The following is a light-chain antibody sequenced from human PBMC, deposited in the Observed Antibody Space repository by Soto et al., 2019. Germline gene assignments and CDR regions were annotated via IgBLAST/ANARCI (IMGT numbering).Light chain of an antibody. CDR3: QQLYTLPFT. Sequence: DIQMTQSPSTLPASVGYRFTITCRASHDISTFLAWYQQKPGKAPKLLIYEASTLQSGVPSRFSGSGSGTEFTLTISGLLPEDFAAYHCQQLYTLPFTFGQGTRREIK. CDR2: EAS. CDR1: HDISTF. J-gene: IGKJ5*01. V-gene: IGKV1-9*01.